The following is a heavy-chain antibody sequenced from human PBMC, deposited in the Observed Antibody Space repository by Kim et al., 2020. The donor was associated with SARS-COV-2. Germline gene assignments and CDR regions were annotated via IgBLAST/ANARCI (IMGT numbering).Heavy chain of an antibody. Sequence: GGSLRLSCTVSGFTFNNYGMHWVRQAPGKGLEWVAFISYEGSKKQYLDSLRGRFTISRDYSKNTLYLQMNSVRAEDTAVYYCAKQGGIFELYTYYGMDV. CDR2: ISYEGSKK. J-gene: IGHJ6*01. CDR3: AKQGGIFELYTYYGMDV. CDR1: GFTFNNYG. D-gene: IGHD2-15*01. V-gene: IGHV3-30*18.